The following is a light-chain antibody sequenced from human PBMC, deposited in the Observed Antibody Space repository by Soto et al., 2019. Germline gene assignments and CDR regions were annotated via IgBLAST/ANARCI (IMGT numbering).Light chain of an antibody. CDR1: EDIINH. Sequence: DTQMTQSPSSVPASVGDRVTITCQADEDIINHLNWYQQKPGKAPNLLIYDASNLETGVPSRFSGSGSGTHFTFTINGLQPEDVGTYFCQQYNNLPSTFGQGTKLEI. V-gene: IGKV1-33*01. CDR3: QQYNNLPST. CDR2: DAS. J-gene: IGKJ2*01.